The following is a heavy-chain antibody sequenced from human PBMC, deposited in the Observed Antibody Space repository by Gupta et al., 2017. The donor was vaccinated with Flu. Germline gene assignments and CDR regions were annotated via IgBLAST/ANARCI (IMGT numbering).Heavy chain of an antibody. V-gene: IGHV3-23*01. CDR2: ISGSGGST. D-gene: IGHD3-3*01. Sequence: RQAPGKGLEWVSAISGSGGSTYYADSVKGRFTISRDNSKNTLYLQMNSLRAEDTAVYYCAKTYDFWSGYYAYWGQGTLVTVSS. CDR3: AKTYDFWSGYYAY. J-gene: IGHJ4*02.